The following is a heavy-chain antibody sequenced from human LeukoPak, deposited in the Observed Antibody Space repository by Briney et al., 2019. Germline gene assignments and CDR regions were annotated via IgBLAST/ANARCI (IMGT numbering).Heavy chain of an antibody. J-gene: IGHJ4*02. CDR3: AKRSISGTYYFDS. V-gene: IGHV3-23*01. Sequence: PGGSLRLSCAASGFTFSSYAMSWVRQAPGKGLEWVSAISGSGGSTYYADSVKGRFTISRDNSKNTLYLQVNSLRAEDTAVYYCAKRSISGTYYFDSWGQGTLVTASS. CDR1: GFTFSSYA. D-gene: IGHD1-26*01. CDR2: ISGSGGST.